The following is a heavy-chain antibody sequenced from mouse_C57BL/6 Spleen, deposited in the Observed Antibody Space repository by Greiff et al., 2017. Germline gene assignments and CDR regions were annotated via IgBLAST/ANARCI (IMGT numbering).Heavy chain of an antibody. D-gene: IGHD1-1*01. CDR3: TRSIYPRAMDY. V-gene: IGHV1-15*01. Sequence: QVQLQQPGTELVKPGASVKLSCKASGYTFTSYWMHWVKQTPVHGLEWIGAIDPETGGTAYNQKFKGKAILTADKSSSTAYMELRSLTSEDSAVYYCTRSIYPRAMDYWGQGTSVTVSS. CDR2: IDPETGGT. CDR1: GYTFTSYW. J-gene: IGHJ4*01.